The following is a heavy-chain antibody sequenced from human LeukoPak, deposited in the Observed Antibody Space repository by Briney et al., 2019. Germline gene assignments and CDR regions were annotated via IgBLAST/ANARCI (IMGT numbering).Heavy chain of an antibody. CDR1: GGSISSYY. V-gene: IGHV4-59*08. Sequence: SETLSLTCTVSGGSISSYYWSWIRQPPGKGLEWIGYIYYSGSTNYNPSLKSRVTISVDTSKNQFSLKLSSVTAADTAVYYCARDYCSSTSCYTGPGGKGTLVTVPS. CDR3: ARDYCSSTSCYTGP. J-gene: IGHJ4*02. CDR2: IYYSGST. D-gene: IGHD2-2*02.